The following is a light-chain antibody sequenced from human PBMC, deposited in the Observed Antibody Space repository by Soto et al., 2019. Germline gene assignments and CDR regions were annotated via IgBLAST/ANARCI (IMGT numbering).Light chain of an antibody. CDR1: QSVSSSY. CDR3: QQYGVSPWT. CDR2: GAS. Sequence: EIVLTQSPGTLSLSPGERATLSCRASQSVSSSYLAWYQQKPGQAPRLLIYGASSRATGIPDRFSGSGSVKDFTLTISRLEPEDFAVYYCQQYGVSPWTFGQGTKVEIK. V-gene: IGKV3-20*01. J-gene: IGKJ1*01.